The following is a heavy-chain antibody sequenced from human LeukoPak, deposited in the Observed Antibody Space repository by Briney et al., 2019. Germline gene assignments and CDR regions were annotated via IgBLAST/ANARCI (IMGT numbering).Heavy chain of an antibody. D-gene: IGHD3-16*01. CDR2: IKEDGSVK. CDR1: GFTFTDYW. J-gene: IGHJ3*01. V-gene: IGHV3-7*01. Sequence: GGSLRLSCAASGFTFTDYWMTWLRQAPGKGLEWVANIKEDGSVKFYEDSVKGGFTISRDNVKNSILLQMSSLRAEDTAVYFCAREGVFRAFDVWGQGTVVSVS. CDR3: AREGVFRAFDV.